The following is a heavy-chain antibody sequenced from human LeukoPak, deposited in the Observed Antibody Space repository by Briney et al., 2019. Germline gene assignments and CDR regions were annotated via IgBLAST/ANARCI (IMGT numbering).Heavy chain of an antibody. J-gene: IGHJ4*02. V-gene: IGHV4-34*01. CDR1: GGSFSGYY. CDR3: ARGRRGYYDSSGYNRSTRIFYFDY. Sequence: PSETLSLTCAVYGGSFSGYYWSWIRQPPGKGLEWIGEINHSGSTNYNPSLKSRVTISVDTSKNQFSLKLSSVTAADTAVYYCARGRRGYYDSSGYNRSTRIFYFDYWGQGTLVTVSS. CDR2: INHSGST. D-gene: IGHD3-22*01.